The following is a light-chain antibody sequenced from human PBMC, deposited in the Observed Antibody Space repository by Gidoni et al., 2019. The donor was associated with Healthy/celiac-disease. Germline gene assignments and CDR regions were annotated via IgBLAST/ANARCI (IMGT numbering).Light chain of an antibody. CDR1: NGINVGTYR. CDR2: YKSDSDK. J-gene: IGLJ3*02. V-gene: IGLV5-45*02. Sequence: QAVLTQPSSLSASPGASASLTCTLRNGINVGTYRIYWYQQKPGSPPQYLLRYKSDSDKQQGSGVPSRFSGSKDASANAGILLISGLQSEDEADYYCMIWHSSAWVSGGGTKLTVL. CDR3: MIWHSSAWV.